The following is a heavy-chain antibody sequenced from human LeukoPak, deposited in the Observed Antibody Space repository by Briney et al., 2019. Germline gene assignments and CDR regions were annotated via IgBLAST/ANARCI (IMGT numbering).Heavy chain of an antibody. Sequence: GESLKISCKASGYSFTKYWIGWVRQMPGKGLELMGIVFPGDSETRYRPSFQGQVTISADKSITTAYLQWSNLKASDTAMYYCARADYQGSDAQYIQPPVDWFDPWGQGTLVTVSS. D-gene: IGHD3-16*01. CDR2: VFPGDSET. CDR3: ARADYQGSDAQYIQPPVDWFDP. CDR1: GYSFTKYW. J-gene: IGHJ5*02. V-gene: IGHV5-51*01.